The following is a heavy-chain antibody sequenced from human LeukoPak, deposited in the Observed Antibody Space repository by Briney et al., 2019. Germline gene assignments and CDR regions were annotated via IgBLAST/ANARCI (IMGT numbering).Heavy chain of an antibody. D-gene: IGHD6-13*01. CDR2: MNPNSGNT. CDR3: ARAKQQCRNYYFDY. Sequence: ASVKVSCKASGYTFTSYDINWVRQATGQGLEWMGWMNPNSGNTGYAQKFQGRVTMTRNTSISTAYMELSSLRSEDTAVYYCARAKQQCRNYYFDYWGQGTLVTVSS. CDR1: GYTFTSYD. V-gene: IGHV1-8*01. J-gene: IGHJ4*02.